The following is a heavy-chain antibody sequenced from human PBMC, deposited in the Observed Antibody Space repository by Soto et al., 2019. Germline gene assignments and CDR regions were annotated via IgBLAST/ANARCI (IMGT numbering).Heavy chain of an antibody. CDR2: INPNFGST. J-gene: IGHJ6*02. CDR3: AIGGAVVLVPEDVPVDQYGMDD. V-gene: IGHV1-46*01. CDR1: GYMFTNYF. Sequence: QVQLVQSGAEVKQPGASVKISCTSYGYMFTNYFIHWVRLAPGQGLQWIGIINPNFGSTGTAQNFLSRVTMTTDTTPSTVSWVVRNRRQQDTGVYVGAIGGAVVLVPEDVPVDQYGMDDWGQGTTVTVS. D-gene: IGHD2-15*01.